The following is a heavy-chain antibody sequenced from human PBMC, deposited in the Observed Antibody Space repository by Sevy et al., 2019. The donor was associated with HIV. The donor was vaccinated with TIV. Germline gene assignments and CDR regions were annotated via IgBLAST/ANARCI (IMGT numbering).Heavy chain of an antibody. Sequence: ASLKVSCKASGFSFSSYGFTCVRQAPGQGLEWMGWIGVYNGNSNSAQRLQGRVTLTTDTSTSTVYMELSGLKSDDTAVYYCARVPTYYYGSSTYFDYWGQGTPVTVSS. CDR2: IGVYNGNS. V-gene: IGHV1-18*01. D-gene: IGHD3-10*01. CDR3: ARVPTYYYGSSTYFDY. CDR1: GFSFSSYG. J-gene: IGHJ4*02.